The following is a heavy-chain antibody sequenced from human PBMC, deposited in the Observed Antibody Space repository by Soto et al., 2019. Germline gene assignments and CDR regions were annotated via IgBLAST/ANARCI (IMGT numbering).Heavy chain of an antibody. V-gene: IGHV1-69*08. D-gene: IGHD2-15*01. J-gene: IGHJ1*01. Sequence: QVQLVQSGAEVKKPGSSVKVSCKASGDTFSSASISWVRQAPGQGLEWMGRIIPMSGITNYAQKFQGRVTIIPDKSPSTAYMELSSLRYEDTAMYYCARECIRGSCLGYFQYWGQGTLVTVSS. CDR3: ARECIRGSCLGYFQY. CDR2: IIPMSGIT. CDR1: GDTFSSAS.